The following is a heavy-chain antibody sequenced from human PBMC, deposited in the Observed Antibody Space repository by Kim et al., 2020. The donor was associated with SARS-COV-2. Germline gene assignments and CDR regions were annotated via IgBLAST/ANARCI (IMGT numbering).Heavy chain of an antibody. D-gene: IGHD3-10*01. CDR3: ARLPLWFVPPDAFDI. V-gene: IGHV4-34*01. Sequence: SETLSLTCAVYGGSFSGYYWSWIRQPPGKGLEWIGEINHSGSTNYNPSLKSRVTISVDTSKNQFSLKLSSVTAADTAVYYCARLPLWFVPPDAFDIWGQGKMVTVSS. CDR1: GGSFSGYY. CDR2: INHSGST. J-gene: IGHJ3*02.